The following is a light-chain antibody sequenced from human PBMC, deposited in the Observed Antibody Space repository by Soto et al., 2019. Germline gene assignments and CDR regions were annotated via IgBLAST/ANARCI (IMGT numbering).Light chain of an antibody. J-gene: IGKJ1*01. Sequence: EIVMTQSPATLSASPGERATLSCRASQSVTTNMAWYQQKPGQAPRLLIYGASTRATGIPDRFSGSGSGTDFTLTISSLQAEDFAVYYCQQSNNWPPWTFGQGTKVDI. CDR2: GAS. CDR1: QSVTTN. V-gene: IGKV3-15*01. CDR3: QQSNNWPPWT.